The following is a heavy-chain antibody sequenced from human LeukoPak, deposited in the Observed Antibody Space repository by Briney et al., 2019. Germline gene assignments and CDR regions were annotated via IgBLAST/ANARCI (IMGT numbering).Heavy chain of an antibody. J-gene: IGHJ4*02. D-gene: IGHD1-7*01. CDR2: ISSSGSTI. Sequence: GGSLRLSCAAPGFTFSDYYMSWIRQAPGKGLEWVSYISSSGSTIYYADSVKGRFTISRDNAKNSLYLQMNSLRAEDTAVYYCARAPRRANWNWGPFDYWGQGTLVTVSS. CDR1: GFTFSDYY. V-gene: IGHV3-11*04. CDR3: ARAPRRANWNWGPFDY.